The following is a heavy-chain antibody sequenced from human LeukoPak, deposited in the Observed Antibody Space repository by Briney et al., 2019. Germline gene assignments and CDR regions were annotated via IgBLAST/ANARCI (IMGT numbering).Heavy chain of an antibody. CDR1: GYTFTSYG. J-gene: IGHJ4*02. V-gene: IGHV1-18*01. CDR2: INAYNGNT. CDR3: ARDSIFGVLIISDY. Sequence: GASVKVSCKASGYTFTSYGISWVRQAPGQGLEWMGWINAYNGNTNSAQKFQGRVTMTTDTSTRTAYMEVRSLRYDDTAIYYCARDSIFGVLIISDYWGQGTLVTVSS. D-gene: IGHD3-3*02.